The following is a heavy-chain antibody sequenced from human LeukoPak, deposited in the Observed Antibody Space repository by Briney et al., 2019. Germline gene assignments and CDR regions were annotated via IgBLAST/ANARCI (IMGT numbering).Heavy chain of an antibody. V-gene: IGHV4-34*01. CDR3: AGHRLARRFDY. CDR2: INHSGST. Sequence: PSETLSLTCAVYGGSFSGYYWSWIRQPPGKGLGWIGEINHSGSTNYNPSLKSRVTISVDTSKNQFSLKLSSVTAADTAVYYCAGHRLARRFDYWGQGTLVTVSS. CDR1: GGSFSGYY. J-gene: IGHJ4*02. D-gene: IGHD3-9*01.